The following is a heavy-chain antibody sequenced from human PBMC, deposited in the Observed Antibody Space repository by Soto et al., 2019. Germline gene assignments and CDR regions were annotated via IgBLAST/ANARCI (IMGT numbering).Heavy chain of an antibody. J-gene: IGHJ4*02. CDR3: ASGGTPVVITVYYFDY. CDR1: GGTFSSYA. Sequence: QVQLVQSGAEVKKPGSSVKVSCKASGGTFSSYAISWVRQAPGQGLECMGGIIPIFGTANYAQKFQGRVTINADESTSTAYMELSSVRSEDTAGYYCASGGTPVVITVYYFDYWGQGTLVTVSS. CDR2: IIPIFGTA. V-gene: IGHV1-69*01. D-gene: IGHD3-22*01.